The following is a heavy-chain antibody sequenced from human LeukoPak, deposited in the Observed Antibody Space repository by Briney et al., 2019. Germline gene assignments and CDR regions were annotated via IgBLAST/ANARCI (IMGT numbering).Heavy chain of an antibody. CDR1: GGSISSYY. Sequence: SETLSLTCTVSGGSISSYYWNWIRQPAGKGLEWIGRIYTTGSPNYNPSLESRVTMSVDTSKNQFFLRLSSVTAADTAVYYCARGNLGAIDYWGQGTLVTVSS. D-gene: IGHD1-14*01. J-gene: IGHJ4*02. V-gene: IGHV4-4*07. CDR2: IYTTGSP. CDR3: ARGNLGAIDY.